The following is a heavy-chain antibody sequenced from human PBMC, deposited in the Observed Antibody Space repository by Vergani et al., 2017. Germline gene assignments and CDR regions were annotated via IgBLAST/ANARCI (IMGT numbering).Heavy chain of an antibody. Sequence: EVQLVESGGGLVQPGGSLRLSCAASGFTVSSNYMSWVRQAPGKGLEWVSVIYSGGSTYYADSVKGRFTISRDNSKNTLYLQMNSLRAEDTAVYYCARDGGLLGTGDAFDIWGQETMVTVSS. CDR1: GFTVSSNY. V-gene: IGHV3-66*02. CDR3: ARDGGLLGTGDAFDI. J-gene: IGHJ3*02. D-gene: IGHD1-14*01. CDR2: IYSGGST.